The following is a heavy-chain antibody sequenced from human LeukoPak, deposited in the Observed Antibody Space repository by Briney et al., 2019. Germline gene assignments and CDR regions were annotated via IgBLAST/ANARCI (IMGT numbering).Heavy chain of an antibody. CDR1: GYPFNTYD. D-gene: IGHD1-26*01. CDR3: ASEKWVKREGVYYYYGITV. Sequence: ASVKVSCKASGYPFNTYDINWVRQATGQGLEWMGWMNPNSGNTNCAQKFKGRVTMTRDTAMGTAYMELSSLTSEDTAVYYCASEKWVKREGVYYYYGITVWGQGTTVIVSS. CDR2: MNPNSGNT. V-gene: IGHV1-8*01. J-gene: IGHJ6*02.